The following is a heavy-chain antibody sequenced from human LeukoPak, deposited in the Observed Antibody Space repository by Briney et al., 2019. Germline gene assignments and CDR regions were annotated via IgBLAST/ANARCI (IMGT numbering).Heavy chain of an antibody. Sequence: MPSATLPLTCAVYGGSFSGYYWSWIRQPPGKGLEWIGEINHSGSTNYNPSLKSRVTISVDTSKNQFSLKLSSVTAADTAVYYCARGLWFDPWGQGTLVTVSS. CDR1: GGSFSGYY. CDR2: INHSGST. CDR3: ARGLWFDP. V-gene: IGHV4-34*01. J-gene: IGHJ5*02.